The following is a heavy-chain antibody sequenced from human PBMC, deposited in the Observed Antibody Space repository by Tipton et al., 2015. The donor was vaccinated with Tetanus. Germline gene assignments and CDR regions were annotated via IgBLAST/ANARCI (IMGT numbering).Heavy chain of an antibody. D-gene: IGHD2-21*01. J-gene: IGHJ3*02. Sequence: QLVQSGAEVKKPGSSVQVSCKASGGTFSSFAISWVRQAPGQGLEWMGGIIPIFGTTYYAQNFEGRVTITADGSTTTAYMKLSSLRSDDTAVYYCARPIGHIDAFDIWGQGTMVTVSS. CDR1: GGTFSSFA. V-gene: IGHV1-69*01. CDR3: ARPIGHIDAFDI. CDR2: IIPIFGTT.